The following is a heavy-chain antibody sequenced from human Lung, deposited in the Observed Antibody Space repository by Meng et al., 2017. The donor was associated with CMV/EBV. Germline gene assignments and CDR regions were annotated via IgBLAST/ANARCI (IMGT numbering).Heavy chain of an antibody. J-gene: IGHJ4*02. CDR2: VNKEGGST. Sequence: WMQWARQLPGEGLEGATHVNKEGGSTTYADDVEGRFTITPDNAKNTLYLQKKGLRAEDRAMCYCGRETIDWLLVDSWGQGSLVTVSS. CDR1: W. V-gene: IGHV3-74*03. D-gene: IGHD3-9*01. CDR3: GRETIDWLLVDS.